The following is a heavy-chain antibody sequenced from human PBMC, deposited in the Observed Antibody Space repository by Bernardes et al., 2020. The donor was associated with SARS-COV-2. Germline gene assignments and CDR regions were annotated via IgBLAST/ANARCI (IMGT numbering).Heavy chain of an antibody. V-gene: IGHV1-46*01. CDR3: ATVVGYSYGGGWFDP. J-gene: IGHJ5*02. D-gene: IGHD5-18*01. Sequence: ASMKVSCKTSGYSLTSHHMHWVRQAPGQGLEWVGIINPSAGTTRYAQKFQGRVTMTRDTSTSTIYMDLSSLRSEDTAVYYCATVVGYSYGGGWFDPWGQGTLVTVSS. CDR1: GYSLTSHH. CDR2: INPSAGTT.